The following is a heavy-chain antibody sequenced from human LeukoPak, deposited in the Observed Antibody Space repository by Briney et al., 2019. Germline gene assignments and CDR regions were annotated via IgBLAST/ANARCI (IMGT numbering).Heavy chain of an antibody. Sequence: ASVKVSCKASGYTFTGYYMHWVRQAPGQGLEWMGRINPNSGGTNYAQKFQGRVTMTRDTSISTAYMELSRLRSDDTAVYYCASGYYDSSGYYDYWGQGTLVTVSS. CDR3: ASGYYDSSGYYDY. D-gene: IGHD3-22*01. CDR1: GYTFTGYY. V-gene: IGHV1-2*06. CDR2: INPNSGGT. J-gene: IGHJ4*02.